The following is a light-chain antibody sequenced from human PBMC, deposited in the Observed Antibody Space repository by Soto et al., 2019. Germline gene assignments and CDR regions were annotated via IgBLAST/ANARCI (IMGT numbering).Light chain of an antibody. CDR1: QSVISSD. Sequence: IVLTQSPGTPSLSPGERATLPCRASQSVISSDLAWYQQKPGQAPRLLIYRASSRASGVPDRFSGSGSGTDFTLTISRLEPEDFAVYYCQQFDSYGVTFGQGTRLEIK. CDR3: QQFDSYGVT. V-gene: IGKV3-20*01. CDR2: RAS. J-gene: IGKJ5*01.